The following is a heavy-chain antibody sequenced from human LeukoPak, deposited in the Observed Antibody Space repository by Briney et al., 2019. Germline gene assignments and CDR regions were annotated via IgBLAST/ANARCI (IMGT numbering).Heavy chain of an antibody. J-gene: IGHJ6*02. CDR2: MNPNSGNT. Sequence: ASVKVSCKASGGTFSSYAINWVRQATGQGLEWMGWMNPNSGNTGYAQKFQGRVTMTRNTSISTAYMELSSLRSEDTAVYYCARAGHYHYGSGRLYYYYGMDVWGQGTTVTVSS. CDR1: GGTFSSYA. D-gene: IGHD3-10*01. V-gene: IGHV1-8*02. CDR3: ARAGHYHYGSGRLYYYYGMDV.